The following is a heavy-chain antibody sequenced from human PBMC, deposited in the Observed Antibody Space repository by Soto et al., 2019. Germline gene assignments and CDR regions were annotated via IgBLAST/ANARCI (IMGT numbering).Heavy chain of an antibody. CDR3: ARCHYDSSGPYYYYGMDV. CDR1: GGTFSSYA. V-gene: IGHV1-69*06. Sequence: SVKVSCKASGGTFSSYAISWVRQAPGQGLEWMGGIIPIFGTANYAQKFQGRVTITADKSTSTAYMELSSLRSEDTAVYYCARCHYDSSGPYYYYGMDVWGQGTTVTVSS. J-gene: IGHJ6*02. D-gene: IGHD3-22*01. CDR2: IIPIFGTA.